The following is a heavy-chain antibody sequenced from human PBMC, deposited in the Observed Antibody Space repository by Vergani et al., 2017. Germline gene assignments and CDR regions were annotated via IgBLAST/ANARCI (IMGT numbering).Heavy chain of an antibody. Sequence: QVQLVQSGAEVKKPGASVKVSCKASGYTFTSYDINWVRQATGQGLEWMGWMNPNSGNTGYAQKFQGRVTMTRNTSISTAYMELSSLRSEDTAGYYCARGKSSSWDSGSGAALDYWGQGTLVTVSS. CDR1: GYTFTSYD. CDR3: ARGKSSSWDSGSGAALDY. V-gene: IGHV1-8*01. CDR2: MNPNSGNT. J-gene: IGHJ4*02. D-gene: IGHD6-13*01.